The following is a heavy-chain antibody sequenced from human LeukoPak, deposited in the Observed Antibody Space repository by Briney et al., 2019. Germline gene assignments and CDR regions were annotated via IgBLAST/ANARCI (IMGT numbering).Heavy chain of an antibody. CDR3: ARATTRGVIFLGA. J-gene: IGHJ5*02. Sequence: PSETLSHTCTVSGGSISSSSYYWGWIRQPPGKGLEGIGSIYYSGSTYYNPSLKSRVTISVDTSKNQFSLKLSSVTAADTAVYYCARATTRGVIFLGAWGQGTLVTVSS. CDR1: GGSISSSSYY. D-gene: IGHD3-16*02. CDR2: IYYSGST. V-gene: IGHV4-39*01.